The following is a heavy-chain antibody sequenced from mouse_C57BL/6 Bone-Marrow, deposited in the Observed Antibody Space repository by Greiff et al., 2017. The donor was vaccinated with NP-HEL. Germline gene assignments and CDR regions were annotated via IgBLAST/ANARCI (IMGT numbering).Heavy chain of an antibody. CDR2: INPYNGDT. Sequence: EVQLQQSGPELVKPGDSVKISCKASGYSFTGYFMNWVMQSHGKSLEWIGRINPYNGDTFYNQKFKGKATLTVDKSSSTAHMELRSLTSEDSAVYYCARNYSPSYWYFDVWGTGTTVTVSS. V-gene: IGHV1-20*01. CDR3: ARNYSPSYWYFDV. J-gene: IGHJ1*03. D-gene: IGHD2-12*01. CDR1: GYSFTGYF.